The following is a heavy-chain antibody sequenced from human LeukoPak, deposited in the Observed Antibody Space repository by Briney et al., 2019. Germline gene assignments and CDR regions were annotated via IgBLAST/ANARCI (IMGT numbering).Heavy chain of an antibody. V-gene: IGHV3-74*01. CDR1: GFTFSSFW. J-gene: IGHJ4*02. Sequence: GGSLRLSCAASGFTFSSFWMHWVRQAPGKGLVWVSRINTGGSSTTYADFVKGRFTISRDNGKNTLYLQMNSLRVEDTAVYYCARVRGYDTSDFDYWGQGTLVTVHS. CDR3: ARVRGYDTSDFDY. CDR2: INTGGSST. D-gene: IGHD3-22*01.